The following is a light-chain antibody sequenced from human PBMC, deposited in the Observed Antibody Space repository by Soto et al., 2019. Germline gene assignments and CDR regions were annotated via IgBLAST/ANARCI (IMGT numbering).Light chain of an antibody. J-gene: IGKJ1*01. V-gene: IGKV3-11*01. CDR1: QTVTSS. CDR2: AAS. CDR3: QQRHNWPRT. Sequence: EIVLTQSPATLSLSPGERATLSCRASQTVTSSLPWYQQKPGQAPRLLIYAASNRATGIPARFSGSGSGTDFTLTISSLEPEDFAVYYCQQRHNWPRTFGQGTKVEVK.